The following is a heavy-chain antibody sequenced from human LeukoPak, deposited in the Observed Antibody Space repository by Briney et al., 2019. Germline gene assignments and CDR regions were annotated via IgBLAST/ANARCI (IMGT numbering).Heavy chain of an antibody. V-gene: IGHV3-30*02. CDR2: IRYDGSNK. D-gene: IGHD5-18*01. Sequence: GGSPRDSSAASGFSYSSYGVHRGRQAPGKGLEWVAFIRYDGSNKYYADSVKGRFTISRDNSKNTLCLQMNSLRAEDTAVYYCASNSYDGSTLDYWGQGTLVTVSS. J-gene: IGHJ4*02. CDR1: GFSYSSYG. CDR3: ASNSYDGSTLDY.